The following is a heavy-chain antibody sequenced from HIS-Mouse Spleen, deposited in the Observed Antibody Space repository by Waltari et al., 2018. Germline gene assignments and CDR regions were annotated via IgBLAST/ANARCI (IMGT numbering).Heavy chain of an antibody. D-gene: IGHD6-13*01. V-gene: IGHV3-73*01. CDR3: TRPAAGALIDY. CDR2: IRSKANSYAT. Sequence: EVQLVESGGGLVQPGGSLKLSCAASGFTFSGSAMHWVRRASGKGLGWVGRIRSKANSYATAYAASVKGRFTISRDDSKNTAYLQMNSLKTEDTAVYYCTRPAAGALIDYWGQGTLVTVSS. CDR1: GFTFSGSA. J-gene: IGHJ4*02.